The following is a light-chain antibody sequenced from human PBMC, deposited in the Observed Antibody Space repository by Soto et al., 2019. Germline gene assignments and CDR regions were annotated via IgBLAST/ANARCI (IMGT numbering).Light chain of an antibody. J-gene: IGKJ5*01. CDR3: QQYNNWPLT. V-gene: IGKV3-20*01. CDR1: QSVSSSY. Sequence: EILLTQSPGTLSLSPGERSTLSCRAIQSVSSSYLAWYQQKPGQAPRLLIYGASSRATGIPDRFSGSGSGTDFTLTISRLEPEDFAVYYCQQYNNWPLTFGQGTRLEIK. CDR2: GAS.